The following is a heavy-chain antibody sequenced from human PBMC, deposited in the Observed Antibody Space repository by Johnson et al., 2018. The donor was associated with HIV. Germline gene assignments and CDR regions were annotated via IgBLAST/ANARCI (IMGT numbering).Heavy chain of an antibody. CDR3: ARDEVAGAFDI. CDR1: GFSFSDYY. Sequence: QEQLVESGGGLVKPGGSLRLSCAASGFSFSDYYMSWIRQAPGKGLEWVSYISRSGSTIYYADSVKGRFTISRDNAKNSLYLQMNTLRTEDTAVYYCARDEVAGAFDIWGQGTMVTVSS. J-gene: IGHJ3*02. CDR2: ISRSGSTI. V-gene: IGHV3-11*01.